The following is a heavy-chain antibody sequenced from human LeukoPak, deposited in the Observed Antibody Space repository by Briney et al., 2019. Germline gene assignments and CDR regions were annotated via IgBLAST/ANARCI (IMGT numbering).Heavy chain of an antibody. V-gene: IGHV3-9*01. Sequence: PGGSLRLSCAASGFTFDDYAMHWVRQAPGKGLEWVSGISWNSGSIGYADSVKGRFTISRDNAKNSLYLQMNSLRAEDTALYYCAKEDYGGFDYWGQGTLVTVSS. D-gene: IGHD4-23*01. CDR2: ISWNSGSI. CDR3: AKEDYGGFDY. CDR1: GFTFDDYA. J-gene: IGHJ4*02.